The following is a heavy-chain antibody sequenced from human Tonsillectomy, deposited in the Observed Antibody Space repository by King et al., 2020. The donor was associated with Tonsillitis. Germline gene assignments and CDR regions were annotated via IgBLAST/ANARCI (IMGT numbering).Heavy chain of an antibody. CDR2: IYYSGGT. Sequence: QLQESGPGLVKPSETLSLTCTISDDSISSYYWSWIRQPPGKGLEWIGYIYYSGGTKYNPSLKSRVTISVDTSKNQFSLNLRSVTAADTAVYYCARGTPVSLNYFAYWGQGTLVTVSS. J-gene: IGHJ4*02. CDR3: ARGTPVSLNYFAY. CDR1: DDSISSYY. V-gene: IGHV4-59*01. D-gene: IGHD4-23*01.